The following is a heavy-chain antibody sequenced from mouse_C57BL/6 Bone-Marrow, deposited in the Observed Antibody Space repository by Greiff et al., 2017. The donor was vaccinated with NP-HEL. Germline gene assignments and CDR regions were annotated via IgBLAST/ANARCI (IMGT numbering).Heavy chain of an antibody. J-gene: IGHJ4*01. D-gene: IGHD1-1*01. Sequence: VQLQQSGAELVKPGASVKMSCKASGYTFTTYPIEWMKQSHGMCLEWIGNFHPYNDDTKYNEKFKGKATLTVEKSSSTVYLDLSRLTSDDSAVYYCARRSNFDYAMDYWGQGTSVTVSS. CDR1: GYTFTTYP. CDR3: ARRSNFDYAMDY. V-gene: IGHV1-47*01. CDR2: FHPYNDDT.